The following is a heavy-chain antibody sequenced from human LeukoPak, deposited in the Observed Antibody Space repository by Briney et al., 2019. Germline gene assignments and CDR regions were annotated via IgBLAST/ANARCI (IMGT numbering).Heavy chain of an antibody. CDR1: GFTFSSYG. D-gene: IGHD3-10*01. CDR2: IRYDGSNK. Sequence: GGSLRLSCAASGFTFSSYGMHWVRQAPGKGLEWVAFIRYDGSNKYYADSVKGRFTISRDNSKNTLYLQMNSLSAEDTAVYYGAKDGLLRLWFGEFPGDYWGQGTLVTVSS. V-gene: IGHV3-30*02. CDR3: AKDGLLRLWFGEFPGDY. J-gene: IGHJ4*02.